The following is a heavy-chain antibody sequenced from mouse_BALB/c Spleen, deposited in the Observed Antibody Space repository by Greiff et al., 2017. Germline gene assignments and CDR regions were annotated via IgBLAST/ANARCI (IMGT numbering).Heavy chain of an antibody. CDR1: GYTFTSYW. Sequence: EVQLQQSGTVLARPGASVKMSCKASGYTFTSYWMHWVKQRPGQGLEWIGAIYPGNSDTSYNQKFKGKAKLTAVTSTSTAYMELSSLTNEDSAVYYCTREYYRYDGHWYFDVWGAGTTVTVSS. V-gene: IGHV1-5*01. CDR3: TREYYRYDGHWYFDV. CDR2: IYPGNSDT. D-gene: IGHD2-14*01. J-gene: IGHJ1*01.